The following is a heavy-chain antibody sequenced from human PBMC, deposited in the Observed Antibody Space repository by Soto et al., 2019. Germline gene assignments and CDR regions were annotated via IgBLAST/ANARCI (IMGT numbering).Heavy chain of an antibody. CDR2: IDPSDSYT. CDR3: ASPSGAYYDILTGYYSRGSEGGYYYGMDV. V-gene: IGHV5-10-1*01. J-gene: IGHJ6*02. Sequence: GESLKISCKGSGYSFTSYWISWVRQMPGKGLEWMGRIDPSDSYTNYSPSFQGHVTISADKSISTAYLQWSSLKASDTAMYYCASPSGAYYDILTGYYSRGSEGGYYYGMDVWGQGTTVT. CDR1: GYSFTSYW. D-gene: IGHD3-9*01.